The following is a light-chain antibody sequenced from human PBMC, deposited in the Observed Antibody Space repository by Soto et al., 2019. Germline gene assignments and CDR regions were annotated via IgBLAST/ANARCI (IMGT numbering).Light chain of an antibody. Sequence: EIVLTQSPGTLSLSPGERATLSCRASQSVTSSYLAWYQRKPGQAPRLLIFAASTRATGIPDRFSGSGSGTDFTLTTRRLEPEDFALYYCQQYGSTPPTFGQGTKVEIK. J-gene: IGKJ2*01. CDR3: QQYGSTPPT. V-gene: IGKV3-20*01. CDR1: QSVTSSY. CDR2: AAS.